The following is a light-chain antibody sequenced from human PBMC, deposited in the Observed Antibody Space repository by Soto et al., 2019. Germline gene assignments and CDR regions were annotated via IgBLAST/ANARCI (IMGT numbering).Light chain of an antibody. CDR3: QQYETYSGT. V-gene: IGKV1-5*03. CDR2: RAS. J-gene: IGKJ3*01. Sequence: GDRVTITCRASQIINTWLAWYQQKPGKAPKLLIYRASNLVNRVPSRFSGSGSGTEFTLTISSLQPDDFSIYYCQQYETYSGTFGPGTKVDL. CDR1: QIINTW.